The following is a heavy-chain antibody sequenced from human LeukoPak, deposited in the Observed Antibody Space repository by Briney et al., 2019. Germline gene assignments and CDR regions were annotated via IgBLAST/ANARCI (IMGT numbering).Heavy chain of an antibody. Sequence: SQTLSLTCTVSGGSISSGDYYWSWIRQPPGKGLEWIGYIYYSGSTYYNPSLKSRVTISVDTSKNQFSLKLSSVTAADTAVYYCVRDRRGYYDSSGYYYFFDYWGQGTLVTVSS. CDR3: VRDRRGYYDSSGYYYFFDY. V-gene: IGHV4-30-4*01. CDR2: IYYSGST. CDR1: GGSISSGDYY. J-gene: IGHJ4*02. D-gene: IGHD3-22*01.